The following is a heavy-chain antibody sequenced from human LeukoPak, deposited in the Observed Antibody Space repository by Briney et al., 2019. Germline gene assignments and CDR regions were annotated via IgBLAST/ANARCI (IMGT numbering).Heavy chain of an antibody. CDR2: INQDGGEK. Sequence: GGSLRLSCAASGFTFSDYWMSWVRQAPGKGLEWVANINQDGGEKYYVDSVKGRFTISRDNAKDSLYLQMNSLRAEDTAVYYCAREEGIGFLEWLLTPSYYFDYWGQGTLVTVSS. D-gene: IGHD3-3*01. CDR3: AREEGIGFLEWLLTPSYYFDY. V-gene: IGHV3-7*01. CDR1: GFTFSDYW. J-gene: IGHJ4*02.